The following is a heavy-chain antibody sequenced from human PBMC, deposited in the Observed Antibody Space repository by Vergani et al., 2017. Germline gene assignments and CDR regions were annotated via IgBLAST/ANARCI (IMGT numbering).Heavy chain of an antibody. Sequence: QVQLVQSGAEVKKPGASVKVSCKASGYTLTSYARHWVRQAPGQRLEWMGWINAGNGNTKYSQKLQGRVTITRDTTSSTAYIELSSLRSEDTAVYYCARPPVWGQGTLVTVSS. V-gene: IGHV1-3*01. CDR3: ARPPV. CDR2: INAGNGNT. J-gene: IGHJ4*02. CDR1: GYTLTSYA.